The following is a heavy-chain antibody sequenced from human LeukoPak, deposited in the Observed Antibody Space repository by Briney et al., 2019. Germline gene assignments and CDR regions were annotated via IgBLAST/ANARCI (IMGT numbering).Heavy chain of an antibody. Sequence: SETLSLTCTVSGGSISSYYWSWIRQPPGKGLEWIGYIYYSGSTNYNPSLKSRVTISVDTSKNQFSLKLSSVTAADTAVYYCARVKQQLGRTYYYYYGMDVWGQGTTVTVSS. CDR2: IYYSGST. V-gene: IGHV4-59*01. D-gene: IGHD6-13*01. J-gene: IGHJ6*02. CDR3: ARVKQQLGRTYYYYYGMDV. CDR1: GGSISSYY.